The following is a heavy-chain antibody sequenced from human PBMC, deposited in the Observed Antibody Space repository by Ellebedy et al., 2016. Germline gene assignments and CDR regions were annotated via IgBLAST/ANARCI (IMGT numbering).Heavy chain of an antibody. CDR2: INHSGST. CDR3: ARGGFGGVIVYYYYGMDV. D-gene: IGHD3-16*02. CDR1: GGSFSGYY. J-gene: IGHJ6*02. V-gene: IGHV4-34*01. Sequence: SETLSPTXAVYGGSFSGYYWSWIRQPPGKGLEWIGEINHSGSTNYNPSLKSRVTTSLDTSKNQFSLKLSSVTAADTAVYYCARGGFGGVIVYYYYGMDVWGQGTTVTVSS.